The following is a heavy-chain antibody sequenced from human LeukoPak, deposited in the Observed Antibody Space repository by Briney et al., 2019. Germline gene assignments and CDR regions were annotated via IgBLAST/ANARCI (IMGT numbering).Heavy chain of an antibody. Sequence: SETLSLTCTVSGGPISSYYWSWIRQPAGKGLEWIGRIYTSGSTNYNPSLKSRVTMSVDTSKNQFSLKLSPVTAADTAVYYCARVESGYSFRHYYYYMDVWGKGTTVTVSS. D-gene: IGHD3-3*01. CDR3: ARVESGYSFRHYYYYMDV. J-gene: IGHJ6*03. V-gene: IGHV4-4*07. CDR2: IYTSGST. CDR1: GGPISSYY.